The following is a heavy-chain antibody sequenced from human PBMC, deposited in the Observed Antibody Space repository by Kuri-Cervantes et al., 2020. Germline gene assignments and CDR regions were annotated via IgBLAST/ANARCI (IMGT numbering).Heavy chain of an antibody. V-gene: IGHV4-34*01. D-gene: IGHD6-19*01. Sequence: GSLRLSCAVYGGSFSGYYWSWIRQPPGKGLEWIGEINHSGSTNYNPSLKSRVTISVDTSKNQFSLKLSSVTAADTAVYYCARVQRGSGWYYFDYWGQGNRVTVSS. CDR3: ARVQRGSGWYYFDY. J-gene: IGHJ4*02. CDR1: GGSFSGYY. CDR2: INHSGST.